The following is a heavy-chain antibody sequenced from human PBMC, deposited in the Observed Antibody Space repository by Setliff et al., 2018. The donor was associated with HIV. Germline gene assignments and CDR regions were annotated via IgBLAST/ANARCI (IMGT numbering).Heavy chain of an antibody. V-gene: IGHV4-34*01. CDR1: GGSFSGYY. CDR2: INHSGST. D-gene: IGHD3-16*02. J-gene: IGHJ4*02. CDR3: ARRKSGSSYRFFNY. Sequence: NPSETLSLTCAVYGGSFSGYYWNWIRQPPGKGLEWIGEINHSGSTKFNPSLKSRVTISVDTSKNQFSLNLTSVTAADTAVYYCARRKSGSSYRFFNYWGLGSLVTVSS.